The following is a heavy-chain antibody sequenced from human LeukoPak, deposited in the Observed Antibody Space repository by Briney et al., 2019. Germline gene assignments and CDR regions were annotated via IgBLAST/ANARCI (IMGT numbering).Heavy chain of an antibody. D-gene: IGHD6-13*01. CDR1: GFTFSTHG. CDR3: ARWRTSNWSEFDY. CDR2: IKQDGSEI. V-gene: IGHV3-7*05. J-gene: IGHJ4*02. Sequence: GGSLRLSCAASGFTFSTHGMHWVRQAPEKGLEWVANIKQDGSEIYYVDSVKGRFTISRDNAKNSLYLQMNSLRAEDTAVYFCARWRTSNWSEFDYWGQGTLVTVSS.